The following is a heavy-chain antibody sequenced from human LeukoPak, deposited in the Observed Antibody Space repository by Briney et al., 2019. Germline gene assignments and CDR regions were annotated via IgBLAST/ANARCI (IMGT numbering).Heavy chain of an antibody. Sequence: GGSLRLSCAASGFTFSSYAMSWVRQAPGKGLQWVSGVSGSGGSTYYADSVKGRFTISRDNSKNTLYLQMNSLRAEDTAVYYCAKDLDIVATITGNWGQGTLVTVSS. CDR1: GFTFSSYA. J-gene: IGHJ4*02. V-gene: IGHV3-23*01. CDR2: VSGSGGST. CDR3: AKDLDIVATITGN. D-gene: IGHD5-12*01.